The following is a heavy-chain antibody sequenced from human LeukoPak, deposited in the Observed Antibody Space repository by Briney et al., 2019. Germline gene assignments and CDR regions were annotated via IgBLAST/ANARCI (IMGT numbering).Heavy chain of an antibody. D-gene: IGHD2-2*02. J-gene: IGHJ6*03. V-gene: IGHV3-7*01. CDR1: GFTFSSYW. CDR2: IKQDGSEK. Sequence: GGSLRLSCAASGFTFSSYWMSWVRQAPGKGLEWVANIKQDGSEKYYVDSVKGRFTIPRDNAKNSLYLQMNSLRAEDTAVYYCAGGLGVVPAAITGSYMDVWGKGTTVTVSS. CDR3: AGGLGVVPAAITGSYMDV.